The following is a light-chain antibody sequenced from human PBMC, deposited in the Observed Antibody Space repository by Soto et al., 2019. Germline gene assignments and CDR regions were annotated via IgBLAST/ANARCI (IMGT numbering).Light chain of an antibody. J-gene: IGLJ1*01. V-gene: IGLV2-14*03. Sequence: QSVLTQPASVSGSPGQTITISCTGSTSDVGGYSFVSWYRQYPGQAPKLIIYEVSNRPSGLSNRFSGSKSANTASLTIAGLQTEDEADYYCASYKSSRAPWIFGTGTRSPS. CDR3: ASYKSSRAPWI. CDR2: EVS. CDR1: TSDVGGYSF.